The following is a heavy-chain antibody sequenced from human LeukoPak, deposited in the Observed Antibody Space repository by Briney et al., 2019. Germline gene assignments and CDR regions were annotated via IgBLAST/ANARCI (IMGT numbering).Heavy chain of an antibody. V-gene: IGHV1-46*01. J-gene: IGHJ6*03. CDR1: GYTFTSYY. CDR3: ARVGIAAAGPSYYYYYMDV. CDR2: INPSGGST. D-gene: IGHD6-13*01. Sequence: ASAKVSCKASGYTFTSYYMHWVRQAPGQGLEWMGIINPSGGSTSYAQKFQGRVTMTRDTSTSTVYMELSSLRSEDTAVYYCARVGIAAAGPSYYYYYMDVWGKGTTVTVSS.